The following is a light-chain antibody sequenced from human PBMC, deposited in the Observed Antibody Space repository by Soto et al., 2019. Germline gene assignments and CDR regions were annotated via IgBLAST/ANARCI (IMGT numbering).Light chain of an antibody. CDR2: DVS. CDR3: CLNAGTYSFV. Sequence: QSALTQPRSVSGSPGQSVTISCTGVSSDVGDYNHVSWYQHHPGKAPKLMIYDVSKRPSGVPDRFSGSKSGNTASLTISGLQAEDEADYHCCLNAGTYSFVFGTGTKLTVL. V-gene: IGLV2-11*01. CDR1: SSDVGDYNH. J-gene: IGLJ1*01.